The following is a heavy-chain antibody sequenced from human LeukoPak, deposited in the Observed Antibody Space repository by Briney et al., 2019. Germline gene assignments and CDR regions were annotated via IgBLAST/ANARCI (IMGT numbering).Heavy chain of an antibody. V-gene: IGHV3-15*01. CDR1: GFTFSNAW. Sequence: PGGPLRLSCAASGFTFSNAWMSWVRQAPGKGLEWVAQIRSKRDRGTTDYAAPVKGRFTISRDDSRNTLFLQMNSLKTEDTAVYYCARDVYDSSGFSGAFDIWGQGTMVTVSS. CDR3: ARDVYDSSGFSGAFDI. D-gene: IGHD3-22*01. J-gene: IGHJ3*02. CDR2: IRSKRDRGTT.